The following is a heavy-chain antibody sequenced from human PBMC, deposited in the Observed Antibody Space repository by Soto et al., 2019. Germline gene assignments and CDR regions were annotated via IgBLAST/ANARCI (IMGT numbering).Heavy chain of an antibody. CDR2: ISAYNGNT. J-gene: IGHJ4*02. CDR1: GYTCTRYG. CDR3: ARDGRGVVTLKCC. Sequence: ASVKVSCKASGYTCTRYGISWVRQAPGQGLEWMGWISAYNGNTNYAQKLQGRVTMTTDTSTSTAYMELRSLRSDDTAVYSCARDGRGVVTLKCCWVQGTLVPVSP. V-gene: IGHV1-18*04. D-gene: IGHD2-21*02.